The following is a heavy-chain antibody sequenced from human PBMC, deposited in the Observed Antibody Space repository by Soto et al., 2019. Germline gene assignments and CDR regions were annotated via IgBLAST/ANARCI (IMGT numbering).Heavy chain of an antibody. CDR1: GVSVTSRSYY. V-gene: IGHV4-61*01. CDR2: IYNSGTT. J-gene: IGHJ4*02. D-gene: IGHD6-19*01. CDR3: AKRNSGWYNFDY. Sequence: LPETLSLTCSVSGVSVTSRSYYWNWIRQSPGRGLEYIGFIYNSGTTNYNPSLKSRVTISVDTSKNQFSLKLSSVTAADTAVYYCAKRNSGWYNFDYWGQGALVTVSS.